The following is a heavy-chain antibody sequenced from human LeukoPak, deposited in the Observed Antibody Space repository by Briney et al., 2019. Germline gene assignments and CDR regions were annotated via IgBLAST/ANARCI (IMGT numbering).Heavy chain of an antibody. J-gene: IGHJ3*02. CDR2: INHSGST. D-gene: IGHD3-10*01. Sequence: SETLSLTCAVYGGSFSGYYWSWIRQPPGKGLEWIGEINHSGSTNYNPSLKSRVTISVDTSKNQFPLKLSSVTAADTAVYYCALNLLWDAFDIWGQGTMVTVSS. V-gene: IGHV4-34*01. CDR3: ALNLLWDAFDI. CDR1: GGSFSGYY.